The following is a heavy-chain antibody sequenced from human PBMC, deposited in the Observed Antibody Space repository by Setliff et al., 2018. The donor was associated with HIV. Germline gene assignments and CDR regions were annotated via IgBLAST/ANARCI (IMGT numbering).Heavy chain of an antibody. Sequence: PSETLSLTCAVYGGSFSDYSWNWIRQPPGKGLEWIGEINHSGSTNCNPSLQSRVTISVDTSKNQFSLKLSSVTAADTAVYYCARGGYLHWFDPWGQGTLVTVSS. J-gene: IGHJ5*02. CDR3: ARGGYLHWFDP. V-gene: IGHV4-34*09. CDR1: GGSFSDYS. D-gene: IGHD6-19*01. CDR2: INHSGST.